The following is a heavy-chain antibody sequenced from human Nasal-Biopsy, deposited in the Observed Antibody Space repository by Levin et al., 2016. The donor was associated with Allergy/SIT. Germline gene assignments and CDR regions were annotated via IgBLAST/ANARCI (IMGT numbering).Heavy chain of an antibody. V-gene: IGHV3-30*03. CDR1: GFTFSTYA. Sequence: LSLTCAASGFTFSTYAMHWVRQAPGKGLEWLAVTSYDGSNTYYADSVKGRFTISRDNSKNTLYLHMNSLRAEDTALYYCARDGGYDIAAPPFYYYGIDVWGQGTTVTVSS. CDR3: ARDGGYDIAAPPFYYYGIDV. D-gene: IGHD6-13*01. J-gene: IGHJ6*02. CDR2: TSYDGSNT.